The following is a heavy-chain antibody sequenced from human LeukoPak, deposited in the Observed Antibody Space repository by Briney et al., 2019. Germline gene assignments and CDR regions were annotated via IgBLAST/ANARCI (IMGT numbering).Heavy chain of an antibody. Sequence: ASVKVSCKTSGYTFTTYAIHWVRQAPGQRLEWMGLINADDGNTRYSQRFQGRVTITRDTSANTAYMELSSLRFEDTAVYYCATGFRGLEWPTDWFDPWGQGTLVTVSS. V-gene: IGHV1-3*01. D-gene: IGHD3-3*01. CDR2: INADDGNT. CDR1: GYTFTTYA. J-gene: IGHJ5*02. CDR3: ATGFRGLEWPTDWFDP.